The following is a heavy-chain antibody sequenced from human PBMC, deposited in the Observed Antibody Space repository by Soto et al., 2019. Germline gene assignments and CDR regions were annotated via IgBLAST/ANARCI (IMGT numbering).Heavy chain of an antibody. Sequence: QVQLQESGPGLVKPSETLSLTCTVSGGSISSYYWSWIRQPPGKGLEWIGYIYYSGSTNYNPSLKSRVTISVDTSKNQFSLKLSSVTAADTAVYYCARGGYDFWSGYGSNWFDPWGQGTLVTVSS. D-gene: IGHD3-3*01. CDR1: GGSISSYY. J-gene: IGHJ5*02. CDR3: ARGGYDFWSGYGSNWFDP. CDR2: IYYSGST. V-gene: IGHV4-59*01.